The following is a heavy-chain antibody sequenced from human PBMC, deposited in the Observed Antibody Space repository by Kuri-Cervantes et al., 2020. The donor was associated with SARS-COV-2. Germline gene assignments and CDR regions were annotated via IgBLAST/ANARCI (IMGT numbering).Heavy chain of an antibody. CDR3: ASLTLGCYSYGSCFYY. CDR1: GGSFSGYY. CDR2: SNHSGST. V-gene: IGHV4-34*01. J-gene: IGHJ4*02. D-gene: IGHD5-18*01. Sequence: SETLSLTCAVDGGSFSGYYWSWIRQPPGKGLEWIGESNHSGSTNYNPSLKRRFPISVDTSKNQFSLKLSSLTAADTAVYYCASLTLGCYSYGSCFYYWGQGTLVTVSS.